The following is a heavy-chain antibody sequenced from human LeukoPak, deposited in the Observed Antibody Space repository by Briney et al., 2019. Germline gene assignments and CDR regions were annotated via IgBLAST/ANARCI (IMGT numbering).Heavy chain of an antibody. V-gene: IGHV1-3*01. J-gene: IGHJ6*02. D-gene: IGHD2-2*01. CDR2: INAGNGNT. CDR1: GYTFTSYA. CDR3: ARGIVPAGVGYYCYGMDV. Sequence: ASVKVSCKASGYTFTSYAMHWVRQAPGQRLEWMGWINAGNGNTKYSQKFQGRVTITRDTSASTAYMELSSLRSEDTAVYYCARGIVPAGVGYYCYGMDVWGQGTTVTVSS.